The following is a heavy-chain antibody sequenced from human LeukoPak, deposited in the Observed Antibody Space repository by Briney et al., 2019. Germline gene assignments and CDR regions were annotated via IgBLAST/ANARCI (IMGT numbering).Heavy chain of an antibody. Sequence: GASVKVSCKASGYTFTNYDINWVRQATGQGLEWMGWMNPNSGNTGYAQKFQGRVTMTRNTSISTAYMELSSLRSEDTAVYYCARAPRALRKWLRSPLPNHFDYWGQGTLVTVSS. J-gene: IGHJ4*02. D-gene: IGHD5-12*01. CDR1: GYTFTNYD. CDR3: ARAPRALRKWLRSPLPNHFDY. V-gene: IGHV1-8*01. CDR2: MNPNSGNT.